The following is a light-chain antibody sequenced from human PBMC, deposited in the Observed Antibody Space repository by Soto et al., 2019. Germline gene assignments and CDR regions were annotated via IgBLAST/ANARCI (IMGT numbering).Light chain of an antibody. CDR2: EVS. V-gene: IGLV2-14*01. CDR3: SSYTSSSTRV. CDR1: SSDVGGYNY. J-gene: IGLJ1*01. Sequence: LTQPASVSGSPGQSITISCTGTSSDVGGYNYVSWYQQHPGKAPKLMIHEVSNRPSGVSNRFSGSKSGNTASLTISGLQAEDEADYYRSSYTSSSTRVFGTGTKVTVL.